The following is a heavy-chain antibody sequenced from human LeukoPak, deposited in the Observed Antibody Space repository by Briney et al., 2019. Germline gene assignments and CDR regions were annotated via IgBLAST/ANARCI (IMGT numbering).Heavy chain of an antibody. V-gene: IGHV1-2*06. CDR2: INPNSGGT. CDR1: GYTFTGYY. CDR3: AREYDFWSGLNYFDY. D-gene: IGHD3-3*01. J-gene: IGHJ4*02. Sequence: GASVKVSCKASGYTFTGYYMRWVRQAPGQGLEWMGRINPNSGGTNYAQKFQGRVTMTRDTSISTAYMELSRLRSDDTAVYYCAREYDFWSGLNYFDYWGQGTLVTVSS.